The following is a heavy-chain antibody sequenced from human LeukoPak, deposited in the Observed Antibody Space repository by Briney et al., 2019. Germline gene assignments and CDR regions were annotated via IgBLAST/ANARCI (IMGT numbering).Heavy chain of an antibody. V-gene: IGHV3-66*02. D-gene: IGHD3-22*01. CDR1: GFTVSSNY. J-gene: IGHJ6*03. CDR2: IYSGGST. Sequence: GGSLRLSCAASGFTVSSNYMSWVRQAPGKGLEWVSVIYSGGSTYYADSVKGRFTISRDNSKNTLYLQMNSLRAEDTAVYYCARDRIYYDSIGYPNHYYYYYMDVWGKGTTVTVSS. CDR3: ARDRIYYDSIGYPNHYYYYYMDV.